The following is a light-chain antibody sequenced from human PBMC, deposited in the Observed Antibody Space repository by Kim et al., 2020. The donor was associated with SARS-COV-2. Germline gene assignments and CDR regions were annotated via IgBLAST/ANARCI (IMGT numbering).Light chain of an antibody. V-gene: IGLV2-11*01. CDR2: DVS. CDR1: SSDVGNYNH. Sequence: QSALTQPRSVSGSPGQSVTISCTGTSSDVGNYNHVSWYQQHPGKAPKLMMYDVSKRVSGVPERFSGSKSGNTASLTISGLQAEDEADYYCCSSAGGYTWVFGGGTGLTV. J-gene: IGLJ3*02. CDR3: CSSAGGYTWV.